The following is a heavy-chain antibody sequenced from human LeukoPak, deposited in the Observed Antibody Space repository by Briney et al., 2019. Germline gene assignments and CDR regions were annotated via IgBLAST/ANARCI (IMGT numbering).Heavy chain of an antibody. CDR2: INPSGGST. CDR1: GYTFTSYY. V-gene: IGHV1-46*01. Sequence: GASVKVSCKASGYTFTSYYMHWVRQAPGQGLEWMGIINPSGGSTSYAQKFQGRVTMTRDTSISTAYMELSRLRSDDTAVYYCAREDYEQDAFDIWGQGTMVTVSS. CDR3: AREDYEQDAFDI. J-gene: IGHJ3*02. D-gene: IGHD3-16*01.